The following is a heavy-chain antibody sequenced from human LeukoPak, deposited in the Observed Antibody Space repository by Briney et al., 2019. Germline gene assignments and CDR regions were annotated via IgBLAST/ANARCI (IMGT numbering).Heavy chain of an antibody. Sequence: GGSLRLSCAASGFTVSSNYMSWFRQAPGKGLEWVSVIYSGGSTYYADSVKGRFTISRDNSKNTLFLQMNSLRAEDTAVYYCARTIAVAGIYMDVWGKGTTVTVSS. CDR2: IYSGGST. D-gene: IGHD6-19*01. CDR1: GFTVSSNY. J-gene: IGHJ6*03. V-gene: IGHV3-53*01. CDR3: ARTIAVAGIYMDV.